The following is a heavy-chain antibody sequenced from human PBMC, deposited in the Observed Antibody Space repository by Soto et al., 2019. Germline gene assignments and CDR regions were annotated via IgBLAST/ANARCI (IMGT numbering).Heavy chain of an antibody. CDR1: GGSISNYY. D-gene: IGHD1-1*01. Sequence: SETLSLTCTISGGSISNYYWTWIRQTPGKGLEWIGYVYYSGNTNYNPSLKSRVSISVDMSKNQFSLELSSVTAADTAVYYCASGYNWNDVLDYWGQGTLVTVSS. V-gene: IGHV4-59*01. CDR2: VYYSGNT. CDR3: ASGYNWNDVLDY. J-gene: IGHJ4*02.